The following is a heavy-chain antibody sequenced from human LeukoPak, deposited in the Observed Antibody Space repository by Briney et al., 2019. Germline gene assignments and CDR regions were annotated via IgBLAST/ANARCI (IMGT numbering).Heavy chain of an antibody. Sequence: GASVKVSCKASGYTFTGYYMHWVRQATGQGLEWMGWMNPNSGNTGYAQKFQGRVTMTRNTSISTAYMELSSLRSEDTAVYYCARGYGRGGLGYDYWGQGTLVTVSS. CDR1: GYTFTGYY. CDR3: ARGYGRGGLGYDY. V-gene: IGHV1-8*02. CDR2: MNPNSGNT. J-gene: IGHJ4*02. D-gene: IGHD4-17*01.